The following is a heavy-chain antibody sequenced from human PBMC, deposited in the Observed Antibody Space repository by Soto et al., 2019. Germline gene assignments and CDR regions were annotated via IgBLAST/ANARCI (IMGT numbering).Heavy chain of an antibody. CDR2: INAGNGNT. CDR1: GYTFTSYA. CDR3: AGSYYYDSSGYYPSWFYP. J-gene: IGHJ5*02. D-gene: IGHD3-22*01. Sequence: ASVKVSCKASGYTFTSYAMHWVRQAPGQRLEWMGWINAGNGNTKYSQKFQGRVTITRDTSASTAYMELSSLISEDTAVYYCAGSYYYDSSGYYPSWFYPWGQGTLVTVSS. V-gene: IGHV1-3*01.